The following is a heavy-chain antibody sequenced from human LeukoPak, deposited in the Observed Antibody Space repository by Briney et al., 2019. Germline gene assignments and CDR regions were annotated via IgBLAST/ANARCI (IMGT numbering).Heavy chain of an antibody. CDR3: ARDSVSRRTVGLTNYYFDY. D-gene: IGHD1-26*01. V-gene: IGHV3-30-3*01. CDR1: GFTFSNYA. Sequence: GRPLRLSCAASGFTFSNYAMHWVRQAPGKGLEWVAVISYDGSNQYYAASVKGRFTISRDNSKNTLSLQMNSLKPEDTAVYYCARDSVSRRTVGLTNYYFDYWGQGTLVAVSS. J-gene: IGHJ4*02. CDR2: ISYDGSNQ.